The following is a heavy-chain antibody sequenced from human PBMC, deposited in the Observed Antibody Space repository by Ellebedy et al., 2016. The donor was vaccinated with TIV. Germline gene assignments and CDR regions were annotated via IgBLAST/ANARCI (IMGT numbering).Heavy chain of an antibody. Sequence: MPSETLSLTCTVSRVSITDPTYYWAWLRQPPGKGLDWLGTIFHSGTTYKSPALTSRGSMSVDTSRNQFSLDLKSVTAADTAVYYCARHLRYSDWRILDLWGPGILVAVSS. CDR2: IFHSGTT. CDR1: RVSITDPTYY. J-gene: IGHJ5*02. V-gene: IGHV4-39*01. D-gene: IGHD3-9*01. CDR3: ARHLRYSDWRILDL.